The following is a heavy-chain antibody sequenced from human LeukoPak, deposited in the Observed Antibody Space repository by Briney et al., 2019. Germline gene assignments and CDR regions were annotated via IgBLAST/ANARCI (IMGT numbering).Heavy chain of an antibody. CDR1: GFTFDDYG. CDR2: INWNGGST. CDR3: ARDSSRLLWFGELLYGTYYFDY. D-gene: IGHD3-10*01. V-gene: IGHV3-20*04. J-gene: IGHJ4*02. Sequence: GGSLRLSCAAPGFTFDDYGMGWVRQAPGKGLEWGSGINWNGGSTGYADSVKGRLTISRDNAKHSLYLQMNSLRAEDTALYYCARDSSRLLWFGELLYGTYYFDYWGQGTLVTVSS.